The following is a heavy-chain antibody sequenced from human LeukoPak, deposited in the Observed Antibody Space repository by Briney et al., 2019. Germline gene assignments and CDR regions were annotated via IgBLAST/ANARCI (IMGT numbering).Heavy chain of an antibody. J-gene: IGHJ5*02. CDR3: ARVPLGTMIVAGGFDP. CDR1: GYTFTSYD. D-gene: IGHD3-22*01. CDR2: MNPNSGNT. V-gene: IGHV1-8*01. Sequence: PPASVKVSCKASGYTFTSYDINWVRQATGQGLEWMGWMNPNSGNTGYAQKFQGRVTMTRNTSISTAYMELSSLRSEDTAVYYCARVPLGTMIVAGGFDPWGQGTLVTVSS.